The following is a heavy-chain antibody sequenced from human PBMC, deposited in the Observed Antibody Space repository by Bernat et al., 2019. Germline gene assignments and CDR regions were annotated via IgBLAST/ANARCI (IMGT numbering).Heavy chain of an antibody. D-gene: IGHD3-9*01. J-gene: IGHJ4*02. CDR2: ISAYNGNT. CDR1: GYTFTSYG. Sequence: QVQLVQSGAEVKKPGASVKVSCKASGYTFTSYGISWVRQAPGQGLEWMGWISAYNGNTNYAQKLQGRVTMTTDTSTSTAYMELRSLRSDDTAVYYCARDINSRDIWTGYYWGKYYFDYWGQGTLVTVSS. CDR3: ARDINSRDIWTGYYWGKYYFDY. V-gene: IGHV1-18*01.